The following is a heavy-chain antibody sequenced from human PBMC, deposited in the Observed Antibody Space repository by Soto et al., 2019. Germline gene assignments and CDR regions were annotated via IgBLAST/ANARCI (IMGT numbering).Heavy chain of an antibody. CDR2: IRSKANSYAT. V-gene: IGHV3-73*01. D-gene: IGHD1-26*01. J-gene: IGHJ3*02. Sequence: GSLRLSCAASGFTFSGSAMHWVRQASGKGLEWVGRIRSKANSYATAYAASVKGRFTISRDDSKNTAYLQMNSLKTEDTAVYYCTSLSGSYYAFDIWGQGTMVTVSS. CDR1: GFTFSGSA. CDR3: TSLSGSYYAFDI.